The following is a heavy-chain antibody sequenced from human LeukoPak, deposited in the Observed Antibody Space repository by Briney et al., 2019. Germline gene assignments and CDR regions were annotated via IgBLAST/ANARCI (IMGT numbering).Heavy chain of an antibody. V-gene: IGHV3-20*04. CDR1: GFTFDDYG. CDR3: ARALRRYKYDYPSPDN. J-gene: IGHJ4*02. Sequence: GGSPRLSCAASGFTFDDYGMSWVRQAPGKGLEWVSGINWSGAGTGYADSVKGQFTISRDNGKNSLYLQMNSLRAEDTALYYCARALRRYKYDYPSPDNWGQGTLVTVSS. D-gene: IGHD3-16*01. CDR2: INWSGAGT.